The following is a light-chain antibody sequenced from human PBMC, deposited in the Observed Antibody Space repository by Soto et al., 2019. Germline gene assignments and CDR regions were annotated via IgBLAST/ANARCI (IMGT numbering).Light chain of an antibody. CDR1: SSDVGGYNY. Sequence: QSVLTQPPSASGSPGQSVAISCTGTSSDVGGYNYVPWYQQHPGTAPKLMIYEVNKRPSGVPDRFSGSKSGNTAPLTVSGHQDEDEADYYYSSYAGSSNVFGTGTKLTVL. V-gene: IGLV2-8*01. CDR3: SSYAGSSNV. J-gene: IGLJ1*01. CDR2: EVN.